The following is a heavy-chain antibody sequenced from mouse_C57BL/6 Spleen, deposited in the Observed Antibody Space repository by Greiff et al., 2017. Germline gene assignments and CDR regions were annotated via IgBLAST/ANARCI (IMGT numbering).Heavy chain of an antibody. Sequence: QVQLQQSGAELARPGASVKLSCKASGYTFTSYGISWVKQRTGQGLEWIGEIYPRSGNTYYNEKFKGKATLTADKSSSTAYMELRSLTSEDSAVYFCAAAAQATLENYYAMDYWGQGTSVTVSS. CDR2: IYPRSGNT. J-gene: IGHJ4*01. CDR3: AAAAQATLENYYAMDY. D-gene: IGHD3-2*02. CDR1: GYTFTSYG. V-gene: IGHV1-81*01.